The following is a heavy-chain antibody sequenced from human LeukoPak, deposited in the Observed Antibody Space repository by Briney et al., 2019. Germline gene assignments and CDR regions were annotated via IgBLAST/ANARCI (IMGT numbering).Heavy chain of an antibody. D-gene: IGHD3-22*01. CDR3: ARTLYDSSGYSLGFNY. J-gene: IGHJ4*02. Sequence: GGSLRLSCAASGFTFSTYTMHWVRQAPGKGLEWVAVISYDASNTYYADSVKGRFTISRDNAKNSLYLQMNSLRAEDTAVYYCARTLYDSSGYSLGFNYWGQGTLVNVSS. V-gene: IGHV3-30-3*01. CDR1: GFTFSTYT. CDR2: ISYDASNT.